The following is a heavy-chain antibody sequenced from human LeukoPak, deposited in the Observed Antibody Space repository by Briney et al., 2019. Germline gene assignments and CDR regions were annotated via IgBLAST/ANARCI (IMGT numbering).Heavy chain of an antibody. CDR2: ISCDGSNK. CDR3: AREIGQNYYYYYGMDV. J-gene: IGHJ6*02. V-gene: IGHV3-30*04. Sequence: GGSLRLSCAASGFTFSSYAMHWVRQAPGKGLEWVAVISCDGSNKYYADSVKGRFTISRDNSKNTLYLQMNSLRAEDTAVYYCAREIGQNYYYYYGMDVWGQGTTVTVSS. CDR1: GFTFSSYA. D-gene: IGHD3-22*01.